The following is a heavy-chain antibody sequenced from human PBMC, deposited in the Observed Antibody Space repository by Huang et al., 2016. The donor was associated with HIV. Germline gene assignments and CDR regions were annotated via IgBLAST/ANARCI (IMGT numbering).Heavy chain of an antibody. Sequence: QLQLQESGPGLVKPSETLSLTCTVSGGPISNSSHYWGWIRQPPGKGLEWIGSIDYIGATHHNPSLKSRVTMSVDASKSQIYLNLISVTAADTALYYCVGYCTGGTCFEAFDIWGQGTRVTVSS. D-gene: IGHD2-8*02. V-gene: IGHV4-39*01. CDR1: GGPISNSSHY. CDR2: IDYIGAT. CDR3: VGYCTGGTCFEAFDI. J-gene: IGHJ3*02.